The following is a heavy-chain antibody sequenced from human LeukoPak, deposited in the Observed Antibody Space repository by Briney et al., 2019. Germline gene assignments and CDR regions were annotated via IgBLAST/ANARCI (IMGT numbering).Heavy chain of an antibody. Sequence: SQTLSLTCAISGDRVSSNSAAWTWLRQSPSRGLEWLGRTYYRSKWYNDYAVSVKSRITINPDTSKNQFSLQLNSVTPEDTAVYYCARGRNWGESGFDYWGQGTLVTVSS. V-gene: IGHV6-1*01. CDR1: GDRVSSNSAA. D-gene: IGHD7-27*01. CDR2: TYYRSKWYN. CDR3: ARGRNWGESGFDY. J-gene: IGHJ4*02.